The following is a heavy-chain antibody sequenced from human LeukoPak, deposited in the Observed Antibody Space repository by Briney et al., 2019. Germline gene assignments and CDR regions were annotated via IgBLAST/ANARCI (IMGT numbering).Heavy chain of an antibody. Sequence: SGTLSLTCAASGGSISSSNWWSWVRQPPGQGLEWIGEIYHSGSTNYNPSLKSRVTISVDKSKNQFSLKLSSVTAADTAVYYCARGVYTMIVGIEAFDIWGQGTMVTVSS. CDR3: ARGVYTMIVGIEAFDI. CDR1: GGSISSSNW. V-gene: IGHV4-4*02. J-gene: IGHJ3*02. D-gene: IGHD3-22*01. CDR2: IYHSGST.